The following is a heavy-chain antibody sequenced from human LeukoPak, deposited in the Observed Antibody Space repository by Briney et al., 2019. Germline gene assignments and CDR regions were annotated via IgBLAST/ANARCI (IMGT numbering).Heavy chain of an antibody. V-gene: IGHV3-30*01. CDR2: LSYDGSIK. J-gene: IGHJ4*02. CDR3: PRGVSTWYRIDY. Sequence: RGSLRLSCVASGFPFSSYSFHWVRQAPGKGLEWVALLSYDGSIKHYADSVKGRFTLSRDNSKSSVYLQMDSLKADDTAVCYCPRGVSTWYRIDYWGQGTLVTVSS. CDR1: GFPFSSYS. D-gene: IGHD6-13*01.